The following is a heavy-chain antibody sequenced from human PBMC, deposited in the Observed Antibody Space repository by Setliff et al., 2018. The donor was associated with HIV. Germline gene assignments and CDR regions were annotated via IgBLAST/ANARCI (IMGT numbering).Heavy chain of an antibody. D-gene: IGHD6-6*01. V-gene: IGHV4-38-2*02. Sequence: SETLSLTCAVSGYSISSGYYWGWIRQPPGKGLEWIGSFYRSGNTYYNPSLNSRATVSVDTSKNQFSLKLSSVTAADTAVYYCARDRGSSYYYYYYMDVWGKGTTVTVSS. CDR3: ARDRGSSYYYYYYMDV. CDR2: FYRSGNT. J-gene: IGHJ6*03. CDR1: GYSISSGYY.